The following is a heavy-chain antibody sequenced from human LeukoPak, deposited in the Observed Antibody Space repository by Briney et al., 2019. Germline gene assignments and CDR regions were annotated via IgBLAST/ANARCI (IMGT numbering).Heavy chain of an antibody. V-gene: IGHV4-59*01. CDR1: GGSISSYY. J-gene: IGHJ4*02. Sequence: SETVSLICTVSGGSISSYYWSWIRQPPGKGLEWIGYIYYSGSTKYNPSLKSRVTISVDASKTQFSLKLNSVTAADTAVYYCARGSRELYYFDYWGQGNLVTASS. CDR2: IYYSGST. CDR3: ARGSRELYYFDY. D-gene: IGHD1-7*01.